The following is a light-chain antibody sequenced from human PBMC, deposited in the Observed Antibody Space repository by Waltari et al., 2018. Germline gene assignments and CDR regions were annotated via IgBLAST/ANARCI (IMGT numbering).Light chain of an antibody. J-gene: IGLJ2*01. CDR3: QSYDDSLRASV. CDR2: GND. CDR1: SSTIGAGYD. V-gene: IGLV1-40*01. Sequence: QSVLTQAPSVFGAPGQRVTISCSGGSSTIGAGYDVNWYQQLPGTAPKLLISGNDTRPSGVPDRFSASKSGTSASLAITWRQADDEAIYFCQSYDDSLRASVFGGGARLTVL.